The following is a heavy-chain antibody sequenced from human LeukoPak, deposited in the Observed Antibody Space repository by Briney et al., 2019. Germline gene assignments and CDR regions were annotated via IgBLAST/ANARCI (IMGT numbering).Heavy chain of an antibody. CDR1: GFTFGSYA. D-gene: IGHD6-19*01. V-gene: IGHV3-23*01. CDR2: ISGSGGST. J-gene: IGHJ4*02. CDR3: AKTTAGYSSGRYPGWPVDY. Sequence: GGSLRLSCAASGFTFGSYAMYWVRQAPGKGLERVSGISGSGGSTFYADSVKGRFTISRDNSENTVYLQMNSLRADGTAVYYCAKTTAGYSSGRYPGWPVDYWGQGTLVTVSS.